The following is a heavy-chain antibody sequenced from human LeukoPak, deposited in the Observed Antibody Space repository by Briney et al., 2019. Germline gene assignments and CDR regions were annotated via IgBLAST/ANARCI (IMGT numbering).Heavy chain of an antibody. D-gene: IGHD4-17*01. CDR1: GGSVSPYY. CDR3: ARGYGVIDY. Sequence: SETLSLTCTVSGGSVSPYYWSWIRQPPGKGLEWIGEINHSGSTNYNPSLKSRVTISVDTSKNQFSLKLSSVTAADTAVYYCARGYGVIDYWGQGTLVTVSS. J-gene: IGHJ4*02. V-gene: IGHV4-34*01. CDR2: INHSGST.